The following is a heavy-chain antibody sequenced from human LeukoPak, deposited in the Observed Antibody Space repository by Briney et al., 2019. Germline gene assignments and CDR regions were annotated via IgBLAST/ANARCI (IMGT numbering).Heavy chain of an antibody. V-gene: IGHV4-59*07. J-gene: IGHJ6*02. CDR1: GGSSSSYD. D-gene: IGHD2-15*01. CDR2: IYYSGST. Sequence: SDTLTLTCNIAGGSSSSYDWSWIRQPPGKGLEWIGYIYYSGSTNYNPSLKSRVTISVDTSKNQFSLKLSSVTAADTAVYYCARSPPHCSGGSCYLSYYYYGMDVWGQGTTVTVSS. CDR3: ARSPPHCSGGSCYLSYYYYGMDV.